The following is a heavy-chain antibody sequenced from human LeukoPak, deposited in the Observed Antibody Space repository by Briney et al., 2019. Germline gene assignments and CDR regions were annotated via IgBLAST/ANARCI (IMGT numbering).Heavy chain of an antibody. D-gene: IGHD3-22*01. Sequence: GASVKVSCKASGYTFTGYYMHWVRQAPGQGLEWMGWINPNSGGTNYAQKFQGRVTMTRDTSISTAYMELSRLRSDDTAVYYCARDQKDYYDSSGVLLPDYWGQGTLVTVSS. V-gene: IGHV1-2*02. CDR1: GYTFTGYY. J-gene: IGHJ4*02. CDR2: INPNSGGT. CDR3: ARDQKDYYDSSGVLLPDY.